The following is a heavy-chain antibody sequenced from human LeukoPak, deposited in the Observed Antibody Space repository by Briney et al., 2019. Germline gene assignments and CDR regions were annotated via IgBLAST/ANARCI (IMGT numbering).Heavy chain of an antibody. CDR1: GFAFSNYA. J-gene: IGHJ4*02. CDR2: ISGFNT. V-gene: IGHV3-23*01. D-gene: IGHD2-8*01. Sequence: GGSLRLSCTTSGFAFSNYAMNWVRQAPGKGPEWVSGISGFNTYYADSVKGRFTIFRDDSKNVLYLQMDRLRAEDTAVYSCAKDVCTSPRCLLYFDSWGQGTLVTVSS. CDR3: AKDVCTSPRCLLYFDS.